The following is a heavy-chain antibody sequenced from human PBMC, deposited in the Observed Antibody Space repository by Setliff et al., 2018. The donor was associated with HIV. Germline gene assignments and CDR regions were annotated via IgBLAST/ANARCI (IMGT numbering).Heavy chain of an antibody. D-gene: IGHD3-3*01. CDR2: IYYSGST. V-gene: IGHV4-59*08. J-gene: IGHJ3*02. Sequence: SETLSLTCTVSDGSFSSDYWTWIRQTPGKGLEWIGYIYYSGSTKYNPSLTSRVSMSIDSSKNHFSLSLRYVTAADTAVYYCARSFSGRYFWSGYYTGPDPKGENAFDIWGQGTMVTVSS. CDR3: ARSFSGRYFWSGYYTGPDPKGENAFDI. CDR1: DGSFSSDY.